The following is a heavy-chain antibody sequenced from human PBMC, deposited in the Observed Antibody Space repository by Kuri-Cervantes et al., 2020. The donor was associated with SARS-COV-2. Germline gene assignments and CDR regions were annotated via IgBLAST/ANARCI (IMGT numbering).Heavy chain of an antibody. D-gene: IGHD3-22*01. Sequence: GGSLRLSCAASGFTFSSYSMNWVRQAPGKGLEWVSYISSSSSTIYYADSVKGRFTISRDNAKNSLYLQMNSLRAEDTAVYYCARDLVNYYDSSGYGYWGQGTLVTVSS. CDR3: ARDLVNYYDSSGYGY. CDR2: ISSSSSTI. J-gene: IGHJ4*02. CDR1: GFTFSSYS. V-gene: IGHV3-48*01.